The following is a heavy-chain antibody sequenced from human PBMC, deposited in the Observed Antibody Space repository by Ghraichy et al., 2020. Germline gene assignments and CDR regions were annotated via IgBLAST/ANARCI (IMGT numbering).Heavy chain of an antibody. CDR1: GGSFSGYY. D-gene: IGHD4-17*01. J-gene: IGHJ2*01. V-gene: IGHV4-34*01. Sequence: SETLSLTCAVYGGSFSGYYWSWIRQPPGKGLEWIGEINHSGSTNYNPSLKSRVTISVDTSKNQFSLKLSSVTAADTAVYYCARGPGDYGPLPFDLWGRGTLVTVSS. CDR2: INHSGST. CDR3: ARGPGDYGPLPFDL.